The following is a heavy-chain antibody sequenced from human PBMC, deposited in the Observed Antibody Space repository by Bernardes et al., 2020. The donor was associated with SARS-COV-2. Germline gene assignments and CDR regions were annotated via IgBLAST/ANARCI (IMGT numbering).Heavy chain of an antibody. CDR1: GFSFSRFC. V-gene: IGHV3-21*06. D-gene: IGHD2-2*01. CDR2: IYPSYSEK. CDR3: ARDGDQCRSTSCYEY. J-gene: IGHJ4*02. Sequence: GGSLRISCAASGFSFSRFCIEWVRQAPGKGLEWVSIIYPSYSEKNYTDSLKGRFTISRDNAENSLFLQMDSLTAEDTAVYYCARDGDQCRSTSCYEYWGQGTLVTVSS.